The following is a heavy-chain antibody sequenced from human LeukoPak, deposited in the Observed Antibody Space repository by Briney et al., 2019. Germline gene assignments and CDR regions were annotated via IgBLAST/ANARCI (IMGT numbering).Heavy chain of an antibody. V-gene: IGHV3-53*01. CDR1: EFTVRRNY. CDR3: TRDQMNY. J-gene: IGHJ4*02. D-gene: IGHD5-24*01. Sequence: GGSLRLSCTASEFTVRRNYMLWVRQAPGKGLEWVSLIFSNGDTHYADSVKGRFTISRDTSKNTVSLQMNSLRVEDTAMYYCTRDQMNYWGQGTLVTVSS. CDR2: IFSNGDT.